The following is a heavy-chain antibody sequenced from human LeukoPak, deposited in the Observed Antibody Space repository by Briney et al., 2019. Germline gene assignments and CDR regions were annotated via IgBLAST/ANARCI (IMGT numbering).Heavy chain of an antibody. CDR2: ISYDGSNK. Sequence: PGGSLRLSCAASGFTFSSYAMHWGRPAPGKGLEWVAVISYDGSNKYYADSVKGRFTISRDNSKNTLYLQMNSLRAEDTAVYYCARRGIAVAGTIDYWGQGTLVTVSS. CDR3: ARRGIAVAGTIDY. D-gene: IGHD6-19*01. CDR1: GFTFSSYA. J-gene: IGHJ4*02. V-gene: IGHV3-30*04.